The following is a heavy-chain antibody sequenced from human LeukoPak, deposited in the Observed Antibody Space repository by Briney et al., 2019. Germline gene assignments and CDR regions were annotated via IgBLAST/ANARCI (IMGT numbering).Heavy chain of an antibody. CDR3: ARVINTRNWGVSGQFDY. CDR2: IYYSGST. J-gene: IGHJ4*02. V-gene: IGHV4-59*01. D-gene: IGHD3-10*01. Sequence: SETLSLTCTVSGGSISSYYWSWIRQPPGKGLEWIGYIYYSGSTNYNPSLKSRVTISVDTSKNQFSLKLSSVTAADTAVYYCARVINTRNWGVSGQFDYWGQGALVTVSS. CDR1: GGSISSYY.